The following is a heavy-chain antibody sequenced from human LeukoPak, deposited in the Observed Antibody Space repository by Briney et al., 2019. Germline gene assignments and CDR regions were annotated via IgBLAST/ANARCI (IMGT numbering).Heavy chain of an antibody. CDR2: IKQDGSEK. V-gene: IGHV3-7*03. J-gene: IGHJ4*02. D-gene: IGHD4-11*01. CDR1: GFTFSSYW. Sequence: GGSLRLSCAASGFTFSSYWMSRVRQAPGKGLEWVANIKQDGSEKYYVDSVKGRFTISRDNAKNSLYLQMNSLRAEDTAVYYCAKDQRRAATTYFDYWGQGTLVTVSS. CDR3: AKDQRRAATTYFDY.